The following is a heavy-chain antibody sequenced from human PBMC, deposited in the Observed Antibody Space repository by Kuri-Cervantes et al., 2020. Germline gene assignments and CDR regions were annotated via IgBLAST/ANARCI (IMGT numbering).Heavy chain of an antibody. V-gene: IGHV4-59*12. D-gene: IGHD2-15*01. J-gene: IGHJ6*02. CDR1: GGSISSYY. Sequence: GSLRLSCTVSGGSISSYYWSWIRQPPGKGLEWIGYIYYSGSTNYNPSLKSRVTISVDASKNQFSLKLSSVTAADTAVYYCARSIVVVVAATPGYYYYGMDVWGQGTTVTVSS. CDR2: IYYSGST. CDR3: ARSIVVVVAATPGYYYYGMDV.